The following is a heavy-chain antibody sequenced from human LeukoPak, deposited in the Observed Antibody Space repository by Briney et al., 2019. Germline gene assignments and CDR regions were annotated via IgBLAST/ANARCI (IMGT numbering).Heavy chain of an antibody. J-gene: IGHJ4*02. CDR2: IYRFGTT. CDR3: AREQLWYDY. D-gene: IGHD5-18*01. CDR1: NYSISNAYY. Sequence: SETLSLTCTVSNYSISNAYYWGSIRQTPGKGLEWIGSIYRFGTTYYNPSLKSRVTISVDTSNNQFSLKLRSVTATDTAVYYCAREQLWYDYWGQGTLVTVSS. V-gene: IGHV4-38-2*02.